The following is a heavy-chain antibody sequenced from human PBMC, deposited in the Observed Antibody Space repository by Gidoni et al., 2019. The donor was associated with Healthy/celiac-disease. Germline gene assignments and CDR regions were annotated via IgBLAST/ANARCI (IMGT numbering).Heavy chain of an antibody. Sequence: EVQLVESGGGLVTPGGSLRLSCAALGSTFSNAWMSWGRQAPGKGLEWVGRIKSKTDGGTTDYAAPVKGRFTISRDDSKNTLYLQMNSLKTEDTAVYYCTTEAGGYDTGDLLDYWGQGTLVTVSS. CDR3: TTEAGGYDTGDLLDY. CDR2: IKSKTDGGTT. V-gene: IGHV3-15*01. CDR1: GSTFSNAW. J-gene: IGHJ4*02. D-gene: IGHD3-10*01.